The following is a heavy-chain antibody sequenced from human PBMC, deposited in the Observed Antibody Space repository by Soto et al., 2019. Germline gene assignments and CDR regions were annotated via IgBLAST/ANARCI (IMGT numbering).Heavy chain of an antibody. Sequence: PGGSLRLSCAASGFTFSSYGMHWVRQAPGKGLEWVAVISYDGSNKYYADSVKGRFTISRDNSKNTLYLQMNSLRAEDTAVYYCAKRTDYDFWSGRLDYWGQGTLVTVSS. J-gene: IGHJ4*02. D-gene: IGHD3-3*01. CDR2: ISYDGSNK. CDR1: GFTFSSYG. CDR3: AKRTDYDFWSGRLDY. V-gene: IGHV3-30*18.